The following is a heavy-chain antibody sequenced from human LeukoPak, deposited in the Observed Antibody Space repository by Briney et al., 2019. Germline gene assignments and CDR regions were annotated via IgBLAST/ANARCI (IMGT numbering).Heavy chain of an antibody. Sequence: GGSLRLSCAASGFTFNSYAMSWVRQAPGKGLEWVSSISSSSNYIYYADSVKGRFTISRDNAKHSLYLQMNSLRAEDTAVYYCARGVDYADAFDIWGQGTMVTVSS. CDR2: ISSSSNYI. D-gene: IGHD4/OR15-4a*01. V-gene: IGHV3-21*01. J-gene: IGHJ3*02. CDR3: ARGVDYADAFDI. CDR1: GFTFNSYA.